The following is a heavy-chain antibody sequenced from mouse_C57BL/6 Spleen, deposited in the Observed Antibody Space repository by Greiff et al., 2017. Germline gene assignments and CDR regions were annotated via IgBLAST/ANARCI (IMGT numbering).Heavy chain of an antibody. V-gene: IGHV2-2*01. CDR3: ARVRGSSYEDAMDY. D-gene: IGHD1-1*01. Sequence: QVQLQQSGPGLVQPSQSLSITCTVSGFSLTSYGVHWVRQSPGKGLEWLGVIWSGGSTDYNAAFISRLSISKDNSKSQVFFKMNSLQADDTAIYYCARVRGSSYEDAMDYWGQGTSVTVSS. CDR1: GFSLTSYG. J-gene: IGHJ4*01. CDR2: IWSGGST.